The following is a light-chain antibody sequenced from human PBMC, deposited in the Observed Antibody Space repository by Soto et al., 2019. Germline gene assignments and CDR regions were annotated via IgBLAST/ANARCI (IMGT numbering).Light chain of an antibody. CDR3: QRYNDFQYI. CDR2: KAI. V-gene: IGKV1-5*03. Sequence: DIQMTQSPSTLSASVGDRVTITCRTSHSISTWLSWYQQKTGKAPKLLIYKAINLQSGVPSRFIGSGSGTEFSLALSSLHPDDFATYYCQRYNDFQYIFGQGTRLEMK. J-gene: IGKJ2*01. CDR1: HSISTW.